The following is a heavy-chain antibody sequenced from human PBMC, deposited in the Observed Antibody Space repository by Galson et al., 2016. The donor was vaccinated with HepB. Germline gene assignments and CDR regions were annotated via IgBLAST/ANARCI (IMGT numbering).Heavy chain of an antibody. CDR2: ISNAGSYR. Sequence: SLRLSCAGSGFVFSAYGFNWIRQAPGKGLEWVSSISNAGSYRHYTDSVKGRFTISRDNDKHSLYLQMNSLRAEDTAVYYCARSGGTYSSSSYYFDSWVQGTLVAVSS. CDR3: ARSGGTYSSSSYYFDS. D-gene: IGHD6-6*01. CDR1: GFVFSAYG. V-gene: IGHV3-21*01. J-gene: IGHJ4*02.